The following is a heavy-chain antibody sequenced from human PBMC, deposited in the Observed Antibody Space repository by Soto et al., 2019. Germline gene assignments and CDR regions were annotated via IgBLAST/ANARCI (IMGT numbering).Heavy chain of an antibody. J-gene: IGHJ5*02. V-gene: IGHV3-23*01. D-gene: IGHD6-13*01. CDR1: GFTFSSYA. CDR2: ISGSGGST. CDR3: ARGTSSSWYAMNWFDP. Sequence: GGSLRLSCAASGFTFSSYAMSWVRQAPGKGLEWVSAISGSGGSTYYADSVKGRFTISRDNSKNSLYLQMNSLRAEDTAVYYCARGTSSSWYAMNWFDPWGQGTLVTVSS.